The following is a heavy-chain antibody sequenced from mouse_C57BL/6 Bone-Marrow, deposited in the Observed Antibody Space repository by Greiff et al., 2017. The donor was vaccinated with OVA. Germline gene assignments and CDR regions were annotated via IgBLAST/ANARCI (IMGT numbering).Heavy chain of an antibody. J-gene: IGHJ3*01. Sequence: EVMLVESGGGLVKPGGSLKLSCAASGFPFSSYAMSWVRPTPEKRLAWVATLSDGGSYTYYPDNVKGRFTISRDNAKNNLYLQMSHLKSEDTAMYYCARAYYYGSSPSAYWGQGTLVTVSA. CDR2: LSDGGSYT. CDR1: GFPFSSYA. V-gene: IGHV5-4*03. CDR3: ARAYYYGSSPSAY. D-gene: IGHD1-1*01.